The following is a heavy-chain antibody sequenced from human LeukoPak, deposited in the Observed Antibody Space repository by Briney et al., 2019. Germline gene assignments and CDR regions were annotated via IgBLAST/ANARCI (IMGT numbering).Heavy chain of an antibody. D-gene: IGHD2-21*02. Sequence: SETLSLTCTVSGGPITEYFCYWIRQPAGKGLEWIGRIDAGGDTDYNPSLKSRVTMSLDSSNSQCSLKLTSVTAADTAVYYCAREVTLDIWGFDYLDYWGQGTLVTVSS. CDR1: GGPITEYF. CDR3: AREVTLDIWGFDYLDY. J-gene: IGHJ4*02. V-gene: IGHV4-4*07. CDR2: IDAGGDT.